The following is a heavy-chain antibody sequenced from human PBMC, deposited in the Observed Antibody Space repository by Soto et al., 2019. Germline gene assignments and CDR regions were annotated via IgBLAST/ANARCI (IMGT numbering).Heavy chain of an antibody. CDR2: INHSGST. V-gene: IGHV4-34*01. CDR3: RAHAIHKYFDW. J-gene: IGHJ4*02. CDR1: GGSFSGYY. Sequence: SETLSLTCAVYGGSFSGYYWSWIRQPPGKGLEWIGEINHSGSTNYNPSLKSRVTISVDTSKNQFSLKLGSVTAADTAVYYCRAHAIHKYFDWWGQGTLVTVSS. D-gene: IGHD5-18*01.